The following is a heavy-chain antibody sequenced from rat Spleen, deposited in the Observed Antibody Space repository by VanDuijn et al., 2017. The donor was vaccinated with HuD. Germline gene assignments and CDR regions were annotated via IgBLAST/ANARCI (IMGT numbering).Heavy chain of an antibody. CDR3: ARLGGLRNWFAY. Sequence: EVQLVESGGGLVQPGSPLKLSCAASGFTFSDFDMAWVRQAPTKGLEWVASISTGGDDTYYRDSVKGRFTISRDDEESTLYLQMDSLRSEDTATYFCARLGGLRNWFAYWGQGTLVTVSS. CDR1: GFTFSDFD. J-gene: IGHJ3*01. CDR2: ISTGGDDT. V-gene: IGHV5-25*01. D-gene: IGHD4-3*01.